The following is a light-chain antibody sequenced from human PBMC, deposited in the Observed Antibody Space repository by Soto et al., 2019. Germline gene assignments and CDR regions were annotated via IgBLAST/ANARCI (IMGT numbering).Light chain of an antibody. CDR2: GAS. CDR3: QQYGSSTLT. J-gene: IGKJ4*01. V-gene: IGKV3-20*01. CDR1: QSVSSSY. Sequence: EVVLTQSPRTLSVSPGERATLSCRASQSVSSSYLAWYQQRPGQAPRLVIYGASSRATGIPDRFSGSGSGTDFTLTISRLEPEDFAVYYGQQYGSSTLTFGGGTKVDIK.